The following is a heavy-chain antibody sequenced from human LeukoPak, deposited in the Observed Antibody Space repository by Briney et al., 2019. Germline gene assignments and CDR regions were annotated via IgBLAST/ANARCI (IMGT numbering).Heavy chain of an antibody. Sequence: GGSLRHSCAASGFTLSIYSKNRAPEAPGKGLEGVSYMSSSSSTIYYAGSEKRRFTISRDNAKNSLYLQLNSLRAEDTAVYYCARRALGATRAFDIWGQGTMVTVSS. CDR1: GFTLSIYS. CDR2: MSSSSSTI. J-gene: IGHJ3*02. CDR3: ARRALGATRAFDI. D-gene: IGHD1-26*01. V-gene: IGHV3-48*04.